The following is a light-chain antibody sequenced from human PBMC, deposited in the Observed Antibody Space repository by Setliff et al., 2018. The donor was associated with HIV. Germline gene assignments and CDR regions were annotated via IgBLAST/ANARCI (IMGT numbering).Light chain of an antibody. V-gene: IGLV2-14*03. CDR1: SSDVGSSNY. CDR3: SSYTSSSTVL. CDR2: DVS. Sequence: SVLTQPASVSGSPGQSITISCAGTSSDVGSSNYVSWYQQHAGKAPKLLIYDVSNRPSGVSNRFSASKSANTASLTISGLQVEDEADYYCSSYTSSSTVLFGGGTQLTVL. J-gene: IGLJ2*01.